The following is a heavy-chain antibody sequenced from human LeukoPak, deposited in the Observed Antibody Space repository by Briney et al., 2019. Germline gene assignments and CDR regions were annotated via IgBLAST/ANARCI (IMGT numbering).Heavy chain of an antibody. CDR1: GGSISSYY. D-gene: IGHD3-10*01. J-gene: IGHJ6*03. Sequence: SETLSLTCTVSGGSISSYYWSWIRQPPGKGLEWIGYIYYSGSTNYNPSLKSRVTIPVDTSKNQFSLKLSSVTAADTAVYYCARLDVRGSGSYYNGYYYYYYMDVWGKGTTVTISS. CDR3: ARLDVRGSGSYYNGYYYYYYMDV. CDR2: IYYSGST. V-gene: IGHV4-59*12.